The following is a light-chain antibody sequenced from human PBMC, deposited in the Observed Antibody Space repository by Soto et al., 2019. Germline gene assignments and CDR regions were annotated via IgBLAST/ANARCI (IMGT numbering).Light chain of an antibody. Sequence: SYELTQPPSVSVAPGETARITCGRNNIGSDTVHWYQQKPGQAPVVVVYDDSERPSGTPERIPGSNSEDTATLTIRRVEAGDEADYYCLVWDSIGDNYVFGSGTKVTVL. V-gene: IGLV3-21*02. J-gene: IGLJ1*01. CDR1: NIGSDT. CDR3: LVWDSIGDNYV. CDR2: DDS.